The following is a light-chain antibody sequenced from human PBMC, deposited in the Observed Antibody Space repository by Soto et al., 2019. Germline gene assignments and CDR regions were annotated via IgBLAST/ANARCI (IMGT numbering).Light chain of an antibody. V-gene: IGLV2-14*03. J-gene: IGLJ1*01. CDR2: DVS. CDR3: SSYTSSSTYV. Sequence: QSALTQPASVSGSPGQSITISCTGTSSDVGGSNYVSWYQQHPGKAPKLIIFDVSHRPSGFSNRFSGSKSGNTASLTISGRQAEDEADYYCSSYTSSSTYVFGTGTKATVL. CDR1: SSDVGGSNY.